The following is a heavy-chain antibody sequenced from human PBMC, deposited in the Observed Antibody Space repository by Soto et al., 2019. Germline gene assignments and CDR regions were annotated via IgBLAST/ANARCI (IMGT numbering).Heavy chain of an antibody. J-gene: IGHJ6*02. CDR2: ISDGGRT. D-gene: IGHD2-2*01. V-gene: IGHV4-59*01. Sequence: QTMALTSNVFTGLLSVYYGNWIRQSPGKGTEWIGYISDGGRTNYNPSLKTRVTISVETPKKQLSLKLPSVSAPDTARYFCAGYVSNSICAENHYFALEVWGQGTTVTVSS. CDR3: AGYVSNSICAENHYFALEV. CDR1: TGLLSVYY.